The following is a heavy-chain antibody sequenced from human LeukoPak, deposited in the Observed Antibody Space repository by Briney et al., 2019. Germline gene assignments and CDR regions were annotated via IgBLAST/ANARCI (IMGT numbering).Heavy chain of an antibody. CDR2: INGDGGTI. V-gene: IGHV3-43*02. Sequence: GGSLRLSCAASGFTFDDDAMHWVRQAPGKGLEWVALINGDGGTIYYADSVKGRFTISRDNSKNSLYPQMNSLRTEDTALYYCAKDQFGSGSYSLGGMDVWGQGTTVTVSS. CDR1: GFTFDDDA. CDR3: AKDQFGSGSYSLGGMDV. J-gene: IGHJ6*02. D-gene: IGHD3-10*01.